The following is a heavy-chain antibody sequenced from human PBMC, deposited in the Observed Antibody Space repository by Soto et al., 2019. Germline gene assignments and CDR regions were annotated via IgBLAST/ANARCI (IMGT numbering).Heavy chain of an antibody. CDR3: AREGTRYSHGGVASYYYYYMDV. D-gene: IGHD2-15*01. CDR2: IYYSGST. V-gene: IGHV4-59*01. J-gene: IGHJ6*03. Sequence: SETLSLTCTVSGGSISSYYWSWIRQPPGKGLVWIGYIYYSGSTNYNPSLKSRVTISVDTSKNQFSLKLSSVTAADTAVYYCAREGTRYSHGGVASYYYYYMDVWGKGTTVTVSS. CDR1: GGSISSYY.